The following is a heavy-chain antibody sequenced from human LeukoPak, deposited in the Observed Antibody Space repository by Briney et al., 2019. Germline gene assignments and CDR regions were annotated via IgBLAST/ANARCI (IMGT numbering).Heavy chain of an antibody. Sequence: HPGGSLRLSCAASGFTFSSYWMHWVLQAPGKGLVWVSRINGDGSSTAYADSVKGRFTISRDNAKNTLYLQMNSLTAEDTAVYYCARGPPWYFDLWGRGTLVTVSS. CDR1: GFTFSSYW. CDR2: INGDGSST. J-gene: IGHJ2*01. V-gene: IGHV3-74*01. CDR3: ARGPPWYFDL. D-gene: IGHD6-25*01.